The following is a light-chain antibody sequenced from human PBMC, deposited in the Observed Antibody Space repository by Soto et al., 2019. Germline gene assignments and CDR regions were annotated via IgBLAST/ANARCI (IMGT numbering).Light chain of an antibody. J-gene: IGKJ2*01. CDR2: AAS. CDR1: QSVSRY. CDR3: QQRSKLYT. Sequence: EIVLTQSPATLSLSPGERATLSCRASQSVSRYLAWYQQQAGQAPRLLIYAASNRATGIPARFSGSGSGTDFTLTISSLEPEDFAVYYCQQRSKLYTFGQGTKLEIK. V-gene: IGKV3-11*01.